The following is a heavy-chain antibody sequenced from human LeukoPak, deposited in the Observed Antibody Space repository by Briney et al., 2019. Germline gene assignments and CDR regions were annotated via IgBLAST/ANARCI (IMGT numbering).Heavy chain of an antibody. Sequence: GASVKVSCKASGYSFTNYGFTWARQAPGQGLEWMGWISAYNGVTNYAQKLQGRVTLTTDTSTSTAYMELRSLRSDDTGVYYCARDPPTGLASGRHDYWGQGTLVTVSS. CDR2: ISAYNGVT. D-gene: IGHD3-16*01. CDR1: GYSFTNYG. J-gene: IGHJ4*02. V-gene: IGHV1-18*01. CDR3: ARDPPTGLASGRHDY.